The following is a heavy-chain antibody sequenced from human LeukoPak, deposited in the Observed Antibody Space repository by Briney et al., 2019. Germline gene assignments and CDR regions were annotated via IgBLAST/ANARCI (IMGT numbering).Heavy chain of an antibody. V-gene: IGHV1-58*02. D-gene: IGHD4-23*01. CDR3: AAEIYGGNTDCCTFDF. CDR2: IGVAGGNT. CDR1: GFTFINSA. J-gene: IGHJ3*01. Sequence: GASVKVSCKASGFTFINSAIQWVRQARGQRLEWIGWIGVAGGNTNYAQTLQGRITITRDMSTSTAYMELTSLRSDDTAVYYCAAEIYGGNTDCCTFDFWGPGTPVTVSS.